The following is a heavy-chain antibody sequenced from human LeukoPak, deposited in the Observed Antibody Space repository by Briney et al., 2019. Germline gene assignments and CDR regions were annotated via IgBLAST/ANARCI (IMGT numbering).Heavy chain of an antibody. V-gene: IGHV3-9*01. CDR1: GFTFDDYA. Sequence: GGSLRLSCAASGFTFDDYAMHWVRQAPGKGLEWVSGISWNSGSIGYADSVKGRFTISRDNSKNTLYLQMNSLRAEDTAVYYCAKVHLWFGRDYWGQGTLVTVSS. D-gene: IGHD3-10*01. CDR3: AKVHLWFGRDY. CDR2: ISWNSGSI. J-gene: IGHJ4*02.